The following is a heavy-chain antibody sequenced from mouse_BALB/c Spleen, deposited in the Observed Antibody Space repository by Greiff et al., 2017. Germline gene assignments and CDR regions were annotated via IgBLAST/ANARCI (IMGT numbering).Heavy chain of an antibody. V-gene: IGHV3-2*02. CDR3: ARGDDGYYGD. CDR1: GYSITSDYA. Sequence: VQLKESGPGLVKPSQSLSLTCTVTGYSITSDYAWNWIRQFPGNKLEWMGYISYSGSTSYNPSLKSRISITRDTSKNQFFLQLNSVTTEDTATYYCARGDDGYYGDWGQGTTLTVSS. J-gene: IGHJ2*01. D-gene: IGHD2-3*01. CDR2: ISYSGST.